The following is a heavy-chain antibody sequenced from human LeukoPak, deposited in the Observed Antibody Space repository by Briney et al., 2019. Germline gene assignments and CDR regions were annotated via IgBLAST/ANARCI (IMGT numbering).Heavy chain of an antibody. V-gene: IGHV3-66*01. CDR3: ARDRGGIDGMDV. Sequence: GGSLRLSCAASGFTVSSNYMSWVRQAPGKGLEWVSVIYSGGSTYYADSVKGRFTISRDNSKNTLYLQMNSLRAEDTAVYYCARDRGGIDGMDVWGQGTTVTVSS. CDR2: IYSGGST. CDR1: GFTVSSNY. J-gene: IGHJ6*02. D-gene: IGHD3-16*01.